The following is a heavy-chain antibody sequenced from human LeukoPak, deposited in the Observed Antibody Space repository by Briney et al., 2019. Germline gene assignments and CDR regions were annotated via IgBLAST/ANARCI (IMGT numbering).Heavy chain of an antibody. CDR1: GFTFSSYA. J-gene: IGHJ4*02. CDR3: AKDFCSGGSCYSGSDH. CDR2: ISGSGGST. D-gene: IGHD2-15*01. Sequence: GGSLRLSCAASGFTFSSYAMSWVRQAPGKGLEWVSAISGSGGSTYYADSVKGRFTISRDNSKNTLYLQMNSLRAKDTAVYYCAKDFCSGGSCYSGSDHWGQGTLVTVSS. V-gene: IGHV3-23*01.